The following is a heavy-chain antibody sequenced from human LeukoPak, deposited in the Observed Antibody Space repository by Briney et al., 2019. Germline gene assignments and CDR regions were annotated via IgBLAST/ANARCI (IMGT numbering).Heavy chain of an antibody. CDR1: GGSITTYY. D-gene: IGHD6-13*01. J-gene: IGHJ2*01. CDR3: ARVYYSSSYDYWYFDL. V-gene: IGHV4-59*01. CDR2: IYYSGST. Sequence: SETLSLTCTVSGGSITTYYWSWIRQPPGKGLEWIGYIYYSGSTNYNPSLKSRVTISVDTSKNQFSLKLSSVTAADTAVYYCARVYYSSSYDYWYFDLWGRGTLVTVSS.